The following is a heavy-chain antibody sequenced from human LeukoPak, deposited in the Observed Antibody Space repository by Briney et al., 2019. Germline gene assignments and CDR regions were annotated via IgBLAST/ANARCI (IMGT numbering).Heavy chain of an antibody. D-gene: IGHD3-10*01. CDR1: GFTFSNFW. CDR3: AREVRGSGKDFDY. J-gene: IGHJ4*02. Sequence: PGGPLKLSGKASGFTFSNFWMGWVGQAPGKGREGGEVIWYDGSNKYYADSVKGRFTISRDNSKNTLYLQMNSLRAEDTAVYYCAREVRGSGKDFDYWGQGTLVTVSS. CDR2: IWYDGSNK. V-gene: IGHV3-33*08.